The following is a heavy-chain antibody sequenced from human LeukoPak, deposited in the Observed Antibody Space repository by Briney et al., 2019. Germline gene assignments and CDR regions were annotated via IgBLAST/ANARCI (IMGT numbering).Heavy chain of an antibody. Sequence: ASVKVSCKVSGYTLTELSMHWVRQAPGQGLEWMGIINPSGGSTSYAQKFQGRVTMTRDTSTSTVYMELSSLRSEDTAVYYCARGRSGSFDYWGQGTLVTVSS. CDR1: GYTLTELS. V-gene: IGHV1-46*01. D-gene: IGHD1-14*01. CDR3: ARGRSGSFDY. J-gene: IGHJ4*02. CDR2: INPSGGST.